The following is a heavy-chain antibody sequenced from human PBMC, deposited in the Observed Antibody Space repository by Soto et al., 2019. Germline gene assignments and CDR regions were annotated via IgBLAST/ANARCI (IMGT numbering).Heavy chain of an antibody. V-gene: IGHV4-39*02. CDR1: GGSISSSSYY. D-gene: IGHD3-10*01. Sequence: QLQLQESGPGLVKPSETLSLTCTVSGGSISSSSYYWGWIRQPPGKGLEWIGSIYYSGSTDYNPSPKSRVALSADTSKNRSALKLRAVTGAATAVYDCARGGVGEFYLYYFDFWGQGTLVTVSS. CDR2: IYYSGST. CDR3: ARGGVGEFYLYYFDF. J-gene: IGHJ4*02.